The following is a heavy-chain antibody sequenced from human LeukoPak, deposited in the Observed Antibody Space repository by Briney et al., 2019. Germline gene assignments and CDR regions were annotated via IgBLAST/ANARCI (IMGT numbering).Heavy chain of an antibody. CDR2: IYYSGST. Sequence: SQTLSLTCTVSGGSISSYYWSWIRQPPGKGLEWIGYIYYSGSTNYNPSLKSRVTISVDTSKNQFSLKLSSVTAADTAVYYCARQVAATGNDYWGQGTLVTVSS. CDR1: GGSISSYY. CDR3: ARQVAATGNDY. J-gene: IGHJ4*02. D-gene: IGHD6-25*01. V-gene: IGHV4-59*08.